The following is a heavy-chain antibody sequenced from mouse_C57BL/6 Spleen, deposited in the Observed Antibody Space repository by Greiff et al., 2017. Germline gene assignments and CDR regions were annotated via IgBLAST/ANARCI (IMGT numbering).Heavy chain of an antibody. V-gene: IGHV5-4*03. CDR1: GFTFSSYA. Sequence: EVKVVESGGGLVKPGGSLKLSCAASGFTFSSYAMSWVRQTPEKRLEWVATISDGGSYTYYTDNVKGRFTISRDNAKNNLYLQMSHLKSEDTAMYYCARAVMGNLYFDVWGTGTTVTVSS. CDR2: ISDGGSYT. J-gene: IGHJ1*03. CDR3: ARAVMGNLYFDV.